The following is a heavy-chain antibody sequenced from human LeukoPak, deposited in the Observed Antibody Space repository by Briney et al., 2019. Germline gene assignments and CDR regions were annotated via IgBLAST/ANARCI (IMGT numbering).Heavy chain of an antibody. Sequence: GGSLRLSCAASGFTFSGHWMSWVRQAPGKGLEWVANINQGGSDKYYVDSVKGRFTISRDNANNSLYLQMNSLRGEDTAVYYCTRDRSRAEDDWGEGTLVTVSS. CDR2: INQGGSDK. CDR1: GFTFSGHW. V-gene: IGHV3-7*01. CDR3: TRDRSRAEDD. D-gene: IGHD1-14*01. J-gene: IGHJ4*02.